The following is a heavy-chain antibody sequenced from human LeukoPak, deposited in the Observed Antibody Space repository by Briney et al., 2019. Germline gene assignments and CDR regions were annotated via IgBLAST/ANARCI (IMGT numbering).Heavy chain of an antibody. D-gene: IGHD1-7*01. CDR1: GDSVSSNSAA. CDR2: TYYRSKWYN. V-gene: IGHV6-1*01. J-gene: IGHJ4*02. Sequence: SQTLSLTCAIPGDSVSSNSAAWNWIRQSPSRGLEWLGRTYYRSKWYNDYAVSVKSRITINPDTSKNQFSLQLNSVTPEDTAVYYCARDPSITGTTESRGIFDYWGQGTLVTVSS. CDR3: ARDPSITGTTESRGIFDY.